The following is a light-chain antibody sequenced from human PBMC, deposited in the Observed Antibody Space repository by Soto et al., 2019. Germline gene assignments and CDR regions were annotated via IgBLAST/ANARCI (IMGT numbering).Light chain of an antibody. Sequence: QSALTQPASVSGSPGQSITISCTGTGSDVGGYDYVSWYQQNPGKAPKLMIYEVSNRPSEVSNRFSGSKSGNTASLTISGLQAEDEADYYCSSYTSTNTWVFGGGTKLTVL. CDR3: SSYTSTNTWV. CDR2: EVS. J-gene: IGLJ3*02. V-gene: IGLV2-14*01. CDR1: GSDVGGYDY.